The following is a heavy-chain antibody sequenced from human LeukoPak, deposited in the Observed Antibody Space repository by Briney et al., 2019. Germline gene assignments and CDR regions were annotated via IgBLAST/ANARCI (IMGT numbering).Heavy chain of an antibody. CDR3: ATQGPGAYYYYGMDV. CDR2: FDPEDGET. J-gene: IGHJ6*02. Sequence: ASVKVSCTVSGYTLTELSMHWVRQAPGEGLEWRGGFDPEDGETIYTQKFQGRVTMTEDTSTDTAYMELSSLRSEDTAVYYCATQGPGAYYYYGMDVWGQGTTVTVSS. D-gene: IGHD1-1*01. CDR1: GYTLTELS. V-gene: IGHV1-24*01.